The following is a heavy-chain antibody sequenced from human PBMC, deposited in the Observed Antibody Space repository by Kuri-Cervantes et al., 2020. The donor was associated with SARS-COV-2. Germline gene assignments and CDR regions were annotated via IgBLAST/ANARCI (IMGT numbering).Heavy chain of an antibody. V-gene: IGHV4-59*01. CDR3: ARGRPLVDY. CDR1: SGPISTFY. J-gene: IGHJ4*02. Sequence: SETLSLTCSVSSGPISTFYWSWIRQFPGKRLEWIGYVYYTGVAKYNPSLKSRVTMSVDTSKNQFSLRLSSVTPADTAIYSCARGRPLVDYWGQGTLVTVSS. CDR2: VYYTGVA.